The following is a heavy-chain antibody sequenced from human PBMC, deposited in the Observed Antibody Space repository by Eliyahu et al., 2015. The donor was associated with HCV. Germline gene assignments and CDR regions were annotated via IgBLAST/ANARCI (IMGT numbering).Heavy chain of an antibody. D-gene: IGHD5-18*01. V-gene: IGHV3-23*01. J-gene: IGHJ4*02. CDR1: GFTFSSYA. Sequence: EVQLLESGGGLVQPGGSLRLSCAAXGFTFSSYAMGWARQAPGKGLEWVSAISGSGGSTYYADSVKGRFTISRDNSKNTLYLQMNSLRAEDTAVYYCAKDGEGTWIQLWVFDYWGQGTLVTVSS. CDR2: ISGSGGST. CDR3: AKDGEGTWIQLWVFDY.